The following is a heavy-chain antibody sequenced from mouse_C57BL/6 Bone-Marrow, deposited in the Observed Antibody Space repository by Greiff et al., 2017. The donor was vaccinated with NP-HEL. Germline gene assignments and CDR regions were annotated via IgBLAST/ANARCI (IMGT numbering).Heavy chain of an antibody. Sequence: QVQLQQPGAELVKPGASVKLSCKASGYTFTSYWMQWVKQRPGQGLEWIGEIDPSDSYTNYNQKFKGKATLTVDTSSSTAYMQLSSLTSEDSAVYDWARTPTIVTYYYAMDYWGQGTSVTVSS. J-gene: IGHJ4*01. V-gene: IGHV1-50*01. CDR3: ARTPTIVTYYYAMDY. CDR2: IDPSDSYT. D-gene: IGHD2-5*01. CDR1: GYTFTSYW.